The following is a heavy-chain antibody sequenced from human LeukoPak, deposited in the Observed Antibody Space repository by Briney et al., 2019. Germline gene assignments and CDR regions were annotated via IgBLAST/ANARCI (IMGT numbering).Heavy chain of an antibody. V-gene: IGHV1-24*01. J-gene: IGHJ5*02. CDR3: ATLGFGNHAGWFDP. D-gene: IGHD3-10*01. Sequence: GASVKVSCKVSGYILTELSMHRVRQAPGKGLEGMGGFDPEDGETIYAQKFQGRVTMTEDTSTDTAYMELSSLRSEDTAVYYCATLGFGNHAGWFDPWGQGTLVTVSS. CDR1: GYILTELS. CDR2: FDPEDGET.